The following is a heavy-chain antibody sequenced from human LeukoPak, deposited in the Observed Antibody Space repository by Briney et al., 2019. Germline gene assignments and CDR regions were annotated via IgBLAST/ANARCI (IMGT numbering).Heavy chain of an antibody. J-gene: IGHJ3*02. V-gene: IGHV4-59*01. CDR3: AREIFPDSSGWNDAFDI. CDR1: GGSISSYY. D-gene: IGHD3-22*01. Sequence: TPSETLSLTCTVSGGSISSYYWSWIRQPPGKGLEWIGNIYYSGSTNYNPSLKSRVTISVDTSKNQFSLKLSSVTAADTAVYYCAREIFPDSSGWNDAFDIWGQGTMVTVSS. CDR2: IYYSGST.